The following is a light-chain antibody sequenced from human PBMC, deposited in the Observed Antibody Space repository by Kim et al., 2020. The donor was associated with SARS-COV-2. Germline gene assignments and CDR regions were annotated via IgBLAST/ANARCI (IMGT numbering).Light chain of an antibody. CDR3: QQYNSSSWT. J-gene: IGKJ1*01. CDR2: DAS. CDR1: QSISSW. Sequence: AFVGDRVTITCRASQSISSWLAWYQQKPGKAPKLLIYDASSLESGVPSRFSGSGSGTEFTLTISSLQPDDFATYYCQQYNSSSWTFGQGTKVDIK. V-gene: IGKV1-5*01.